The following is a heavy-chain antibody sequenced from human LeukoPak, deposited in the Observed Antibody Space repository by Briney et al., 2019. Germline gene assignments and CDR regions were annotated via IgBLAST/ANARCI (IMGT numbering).Heavy chain of an antibody. CDR1: GFTFDKAW. V-gene: IGHV3-21*03. D-gene: IGHD1-26*01. J-gene: IGHJ4*02. CDR2: ISSSSSYI. Sequence: PGGSLRLSCAASGFTFDKAWMTWVRQAPGKGLVWVSSISSSSSYIYYADSVKGRFTISRDNAKNSLYLQMSSLRAEDTAVYYCARDKRGSYAGGFDYWGQGTLVTVSS. CDR3: ARDKRGSYAGGFDY.